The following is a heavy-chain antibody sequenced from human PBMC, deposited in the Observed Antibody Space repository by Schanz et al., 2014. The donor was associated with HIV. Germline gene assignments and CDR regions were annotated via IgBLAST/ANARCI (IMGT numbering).Heavy chain of an antibody. D-gene: IGHD3-10*01. V-gene: IGHV1-8*01. CDR2: MSPNSDNT. CDR1: GYTFTSYD. J-gene: IGHJ4*02. Sequence: QVQLVQSGAEVKKPGASVKVSCKASGYTFTSYDIHWVRQATGQGLEWMGWMSPNSDNTAYAQKFQGRLTMTGNTSKSSAYMELSSLRSEDTAVYYGARSRVSGSYYPPPVYWGQGTLVTVSS. CDR3: ARSRVSGSYYPPPVY.